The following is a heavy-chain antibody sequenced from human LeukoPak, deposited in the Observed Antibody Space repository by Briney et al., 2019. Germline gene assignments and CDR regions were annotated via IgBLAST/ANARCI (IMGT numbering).Heavy chain of an antibody. CDR3: ARGSHSGWFSYWYFDL. J-gene: IGHJ2*01. D-gene: IGHD6-19*01. V-gene: IGHV4-61*08. CDR2: IYYSGST. Sequence: SETLSLTCTVSGGSISSGDYYWSWIRQPPGKGLEWIGYIYYSGSTNYNPSLKSRVTISVDTSKNQFSLKLSSVTAADTAVYYCARGSHSGWFSYWYFDLWGRGTLVTVSS. CDR1: GGSISSGDYY.